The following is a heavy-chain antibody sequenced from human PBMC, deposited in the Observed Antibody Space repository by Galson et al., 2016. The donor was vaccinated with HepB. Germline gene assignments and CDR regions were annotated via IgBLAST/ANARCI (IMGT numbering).Heavy chain of an antibody. Sequence: ETLSLTCTISGGSISSFYWSWIRQTPGKGLEWLGYINYSWNTYYNPSLKSRVTMSVDTSKNQLSLRLNSVTAADTAVYSCARRSTNYYSGMDVRGQGTTVIVSS. CDR1: GGSISSFY. V-gene: IGHV4-59*08. J-gene: IGHJ6*02. CDR3: ARRSTNYYSGMDV. CDR2: INYSWNT.